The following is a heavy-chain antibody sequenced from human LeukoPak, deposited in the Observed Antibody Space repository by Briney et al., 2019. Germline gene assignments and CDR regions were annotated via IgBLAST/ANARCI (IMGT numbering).Heavy chain of an antibody. CDR1: GYTFTSYD. J-gene: IGHJ4*02. V-gene: IGHV1-69*13. D-gene: IGHD3-22*01. Sequence: GASVKVSCKASGYTFTSYDINWVRQAPGQGLEWMGGIIPIFGTANYAQKFQGRVTITADESTSTAYMELSSLRSEDTAVYYCAREITTWIDYWGQGTLVTVSS. CDR3: AREITTWIDY. CDR2: IIPIFGTA.